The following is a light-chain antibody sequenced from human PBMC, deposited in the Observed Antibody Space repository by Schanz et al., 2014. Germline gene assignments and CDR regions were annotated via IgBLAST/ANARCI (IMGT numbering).Light chain of an antibody. CDR3: CSYAGSINLGV. Sequence: QSALTQPASVSGSPGQSITISCTGTSSDVGSYNLVSWYQQHPGKAPKLMIYEGSKRPSGVSNRISGSKSGNTASLTISGLQAEDEADYYCCSYAGSINLGVFGGGTKVTVL. J-gene: IGLJ2*01. V-gene: IGLV2-23*01. CDR1: SSDVGSYNL. CDR2: EGS.